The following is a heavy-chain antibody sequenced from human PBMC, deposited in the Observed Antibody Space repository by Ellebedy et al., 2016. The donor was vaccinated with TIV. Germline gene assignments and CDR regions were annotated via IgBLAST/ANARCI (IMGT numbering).Heavy chain of an antibody. CDR1: GGSISNYY. V-gene: IGHV4-59*08. Sequence: MPSETLSLTCTVSGGSISNYYLNWIRQPPGKGLEWIGFIYYSGSTNYNPSLKSRVTLSVDTSKNPFSLELSSVTAADTAVYYCARRSDWMDYWGQGTLVTVSS. CDR2: IYYSGST. D-gene: IGHD2-21*01. CDR3: ARRSDWMDY. J-gene: IGHJ4*02.